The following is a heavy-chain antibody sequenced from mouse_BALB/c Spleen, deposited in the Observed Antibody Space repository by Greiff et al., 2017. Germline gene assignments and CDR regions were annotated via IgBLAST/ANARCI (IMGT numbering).Heavy chain of an antibody. CDR3: ARYGLGEGMDY. J-gene: IGHJ4*01. CDR1: GYTFTSYY. Sequence: VQLQQSGPELVKPGASVRISCKASGYTFTSYYIHWVKQRPGQGLEWIGWIYPGNVNTKYNEKFKGKATLTADKSSSTAYMQLSSLTSEDSAVYFCARYGLGEGMDYWGQGTSVTVSS. CDR2: IYPGNVNT. V-gene: IGHV1S56*01. D-gene: IGHD4-1*01.